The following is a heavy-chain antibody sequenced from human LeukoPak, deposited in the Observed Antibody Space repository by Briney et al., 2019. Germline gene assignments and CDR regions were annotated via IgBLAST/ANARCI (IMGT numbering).Heavy chain of an antibody. CDR3: ARSVGYSGSSEYFQH. CDR1: GYSFTSYW. J-gene: IGHJ1*01. V-gene: IGHV5-51*01. CDR2: IYPGDSDT. D-gene: IGHD1-26*01. Sequence: GESLKISCKGSGYSFTSYWIGWVRQMPGKGLEWMGIIYPGDSDTRYSPSFQGQVTISADKSISTAYLQWSSLKASDTAMYYCARSVGYSGSSEYFQHWGQGTLVTVSS.